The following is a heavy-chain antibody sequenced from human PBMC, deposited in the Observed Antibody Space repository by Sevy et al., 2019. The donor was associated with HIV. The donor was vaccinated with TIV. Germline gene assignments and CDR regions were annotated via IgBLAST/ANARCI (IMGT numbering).Heavy chain of an antibody. CDR1: GYTFTSYY. CDR3: ARGALKQQLGNRYYYYYYMDV. Sequence: ASVKVSCKASGYTFTSYYMHWVRQAPGQGLEWMGIINPSGGSTSYAQKFQGRVTMTRDTSTSTVYMELSSLRSEDTAVYYCARGALKQQLGNRYYYYYYMDVWGKGTTVTVSS. D-gene: IGHD6-13*01. V-gene: IGHV1-46*01. CDR2: INPSGGST. J-gene: IGHJ6*03.